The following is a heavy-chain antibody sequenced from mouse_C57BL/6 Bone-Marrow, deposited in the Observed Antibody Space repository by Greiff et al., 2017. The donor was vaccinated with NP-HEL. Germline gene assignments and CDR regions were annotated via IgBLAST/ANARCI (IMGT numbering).Heavy chain of an antibody. Sequence: QVQLQQPGAELVKPGASVKMSCKASGYTFTSYWITWVKQRPGQGLEWIGDIYPGSGSTNYNEKFKSKATLTVDTSSSTAYMQLRSLTSGDSAVYYCARGRNLLLRPYYFDYWGQGTTLTVSS. D-gene: IGHD1-1*01. CDR1: GYTFTSYW. J-gene: IGHJ2*01. V-gene: IGHV1-55*01. CDR3: ARGRNLLLRPYYFDY. CDR2: IYPGSGST.